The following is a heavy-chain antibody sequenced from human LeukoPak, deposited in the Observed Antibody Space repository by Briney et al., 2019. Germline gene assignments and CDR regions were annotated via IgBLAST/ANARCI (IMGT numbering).Heavy chain of an antibody. D-gene: IGHD4-17*01. J-gene: IGHJ6*02. CDR1: GFTFSSYS. Sequence: GGSLRLSCAASGFTFSSYSMNWVRQTPGKGLEWVSSISTSTSYIYYADSVKGRFTTSRDNAKNSLYLQMNSLRAEDTAVYYCARGGRTTWHGMDVWGQGTTVTVSS. V-gene: IGHV3-21*01. CDR2: ISTSTSYI. CDR3: ARGGRTTWHGMDV.